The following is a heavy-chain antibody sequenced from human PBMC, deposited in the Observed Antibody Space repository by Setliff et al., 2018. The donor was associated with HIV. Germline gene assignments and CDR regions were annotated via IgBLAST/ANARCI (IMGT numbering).Heavy chain of an antibody. Sequence: SETLSLTCAVSGYSINSGYYWGWIRQPPGKGLEWIGSIYHSGNTYYMPSLQSRVTISVDMSKNQFSLNLNSVTAADTTVYYCARGQGCGGGCHYAFEMWGQGTMVTVSS. D-gene: IGHD2-21*02. CDR2: IYHSGNT. CDR1: GYSINSGYY. CDR3: ARGQGCGGGCHYAFEM. V-gene: IGHV4-38-2*01. J-gene: IGHJ3*02.